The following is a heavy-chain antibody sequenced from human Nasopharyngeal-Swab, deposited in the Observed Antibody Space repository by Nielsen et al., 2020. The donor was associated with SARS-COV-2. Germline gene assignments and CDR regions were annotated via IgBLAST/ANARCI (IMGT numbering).Heavy chain of an antibody. CDR2: IGSKANSYAT. J-gene: IGHJ4*02. CDR3: TSRYSYGL. V-gene: IGHV3-73*01. Sequence: WIRQPPGKGLEWVGRIGSKANSYATAYAASVKGRFTISRDDSKNTAYLQMNSLKTEDTAVYYCTSRYSYGLWGQGTLVTVSS. D-gene: IGHD5-18*01.